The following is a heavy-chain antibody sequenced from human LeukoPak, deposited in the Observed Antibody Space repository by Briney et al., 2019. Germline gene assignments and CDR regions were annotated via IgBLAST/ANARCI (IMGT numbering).Heavy chain of an antibody. J-gene: IGHJ4*02. CDR3: AREGAYSSSPLDY. D-gene: IGHD6-13*01. Sequence: SVNVSCKASVGTFSIYSISWVRQAPGRGLEWMGGIIPIFGTANYAQKFQGRVTITADESTSTAYMELSSLRSEDTAVYYCAREGAYSSSPLDYWGQGTLVTVSS. V-gene: IGHV1-69*01. CDR1: VGTFSIYS. CDR2: IIPIFGTA.